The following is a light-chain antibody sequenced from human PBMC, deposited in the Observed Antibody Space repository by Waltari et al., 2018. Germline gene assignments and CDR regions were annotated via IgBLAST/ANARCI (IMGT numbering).Light chain of an antibody. CDR1: TSNIGSNA. Sequence: QSVLTQPPSVSEAPRQRVAISCSGSTSNIGSNAVNWYQQPPGKAPTLLIYFAALLSSGVSDRFSGSKSGTSASLAISGLQSEDEADYYCAAWDDSLKGVVFGGGTKLTVL. CDR3: AAWDDSLKGVV. CDR2: FAA. V-gene: IGLV1-36*01. J-gene: IGLJ2*01.